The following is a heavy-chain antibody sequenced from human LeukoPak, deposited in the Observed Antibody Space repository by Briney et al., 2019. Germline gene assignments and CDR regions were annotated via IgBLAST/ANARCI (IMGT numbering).Heavy chain of an antibody. CDR1: GGSISSYY. D-gene: IGHD6-13*01. CDR3: ARDLGAAAGTYNWFDP. CDR2: IYYSGST. Sequence: SETLSLTCTVSGGSISSYYWSWIRQPPGKGLEWIGYIYYSGSTNYNPSLKSRVTISVDTSKNQFSLKLSSVTAADTAVYYCARDLGAAAGTYNWFDPWGQGTLVTVSS. J-gene: IGHJ5*02. V-gene: IGHV4-59*01.